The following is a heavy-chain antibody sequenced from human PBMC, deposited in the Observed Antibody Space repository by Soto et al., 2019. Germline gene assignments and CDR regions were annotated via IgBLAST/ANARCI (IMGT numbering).Heavy chain of an antibody. Sequence: DTLSLTYTVSCISVSTSDYYRCCVRPPPGKGLDSIGNIYYSGSTFYNPSLRIRVTLSVDPSKNQFSLRLNSVTVVDTAVYFCAGFVVPASRNSDFDYWGQGTLVTVSS. CDR3: AGFVVPASRNSDFDY. CDR2: IYYSGST. CDR1: CISVSTSDYY. D-gene: IGHD2-15*01. J-gene: IGHJ4*02. V-gene: IGHV4-39*01.